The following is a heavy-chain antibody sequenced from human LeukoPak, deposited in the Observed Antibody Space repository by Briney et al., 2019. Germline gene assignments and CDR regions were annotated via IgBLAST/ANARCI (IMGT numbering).Heavy chain of an antibody. D-gene: IGHD3-9*01. CDR1: GGSISSYY. CDR3: ATQTGYYNPFGN. J-gene: IGHJ4*02. CDR2: INYSGST. Sequence: SETLSLTCTVSGGSISSYYWSWIRQPPGKGLEWIGYINYSGSTNYNPSLKSRVTISVDTSKNQFSLKLSSVTAADTAVYYCATQTGYYNPFGNWGQGTLVTVSS. V-gene: IGHV4-59*01.